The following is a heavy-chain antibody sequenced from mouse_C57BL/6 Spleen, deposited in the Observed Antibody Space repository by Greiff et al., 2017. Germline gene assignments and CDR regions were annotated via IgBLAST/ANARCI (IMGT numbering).Heavy chain of an antibody. D-gene: IGHD1-1*01. V-gene: IGHV1-82*01. CDR3: ARADYGSSYPIDY. CDR1: GYAFSSSW. CDR2: IYPGDGDT. J-gene: IGHJ2*01. Sequence: VLVVESGPELVKPGASVKISCKASGYAFSSSWMNWVKQRPGKGLEWIGRIYPGDGDTNYNGKFKGKVTLTADKSSSTAYMQLSSLTSEDSAVYFCARADYGSSYPIDYWGQGTTLTVSS.